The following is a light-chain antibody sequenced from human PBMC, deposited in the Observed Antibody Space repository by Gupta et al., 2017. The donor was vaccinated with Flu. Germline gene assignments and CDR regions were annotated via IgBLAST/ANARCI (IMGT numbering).Light chain of an antibody. J-gene: IGLJ3*02. CDR1: YSDIGKNY. CDR3: GTWDASLSLWL. Sequence: QSVLTQPPSVPSAPGQKVTISCSGSYSDIGKNYVSWYQQFPGAAPKLLIFENSKRSSGIPDRFSGSRSGTSASLVITTLQTGDEADYYCGTWDASLSLWLFGGGTKLTVL. CDR2: ENS. V-gene: IGLV1-51*01.